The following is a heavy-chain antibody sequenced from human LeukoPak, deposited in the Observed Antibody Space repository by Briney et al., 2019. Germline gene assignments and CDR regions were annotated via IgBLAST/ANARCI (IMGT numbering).Heavy chain of an antibody. D-gene: IGHD3-9*01. CDR2: IYTSEST. J-gene: IGHJ4*02. Sequence: SETLSLTCTVSGGSISSSYWSWIRQPAGKGLEWIGSIYTSESTIYTPSLKSRVTMSGDTSKNQFSLKLRCVPAADRAVYYCARQVIIRYFDWYFDYWGQGTLVTVSS. CDR1: GGSISSSY. CDR3: ARQVIIRYFDWYFDY. V-gene: IGHV4-4*07.